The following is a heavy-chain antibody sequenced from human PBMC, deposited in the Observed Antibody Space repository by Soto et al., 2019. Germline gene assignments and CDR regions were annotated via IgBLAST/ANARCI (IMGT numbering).Heavy chain of an antibody. Sequence: QVQLQESGPGLVKPSETMSLSCTVSGGSISSYYWSWFRQSPGKRMEWIGYVHHSWGSSYNRSLQSRLALSIDTAKSQSSLKVTSATALDTTVYYSASQGFGPLHGLVDVLGQGTTVTVSS. D-gene: IGHD3-10*01. V-gene: IGHV4-59*03. CDR1: GGSISSYY. CDR3: ASQGFGPLHGLVDV. J-gene: IGHJ6*02. CDR2: VHHSWGS.